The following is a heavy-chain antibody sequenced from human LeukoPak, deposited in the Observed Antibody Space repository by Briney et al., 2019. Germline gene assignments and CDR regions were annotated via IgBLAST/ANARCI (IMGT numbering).Heavy chain of an antibody. CDR1: GGSISSSSYY. CDR2: IYYSGST. D-gene: IGHD3-10*01. CDR3: GRGDTDY. J-gene: IGHJ4*02. Sequence: SETLSLTCTVSGGSISSSSYYWGWIRQPPGKGLEWIGSIYYSGSTYYNPSLKSRVTISVDTSKNQFSLKLSSVTAADTAVYFCGRGDTDYWGQGTLVTVSS. V-gene: IGHV4-39*07.